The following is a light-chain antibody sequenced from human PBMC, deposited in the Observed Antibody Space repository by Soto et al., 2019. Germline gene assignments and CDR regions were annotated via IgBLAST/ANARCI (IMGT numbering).Light chain of an antibody. Sequence: EMVLTQSRATLSLSPGERVTLSCRASQSVSNSLVWYQQKAGQAPRLLIYGISYRATGVPARFSGSGSGTDFTLTISSLEPEDFAIYYCQQGSDWPPRYTFGQGTKLEI. V-gene: IGKV3-11*01. CDR2: GIS. CDR1: QSVSNS. J-gene: IGKJ2*01. CDR3: QQGSDWPPRYT.